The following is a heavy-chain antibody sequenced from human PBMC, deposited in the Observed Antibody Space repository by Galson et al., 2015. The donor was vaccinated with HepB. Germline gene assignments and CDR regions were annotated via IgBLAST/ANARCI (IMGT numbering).Heavy chain of an antibody. V-gene: IGHV3-30*18. CDR3: AKVRTIAVAGTVYFDY. J-gene: IGHJ4*02. CDR2: ISYDGSKK. D-gene: IGHD6-13*01. Sequence: SLRLSCAASGFTFNLYVIYWVRQAPGEGLEWVAAISYDGSKKSYADSVKGRFIISRDNSKNTLYLQMSSLRHGDTAVYYCAKVRTIAVAGTVYFDYWGQGTLVTVSS. CDR1: GFTFNLYV.